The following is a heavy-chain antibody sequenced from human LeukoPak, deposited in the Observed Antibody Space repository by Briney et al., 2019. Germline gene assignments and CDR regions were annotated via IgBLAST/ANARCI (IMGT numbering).Heavy chain of an antibody. CDR2: IGSSSSHI. D-gene: IGHD2-2*01. J-gene: IGHJ5*02. Sequence: GGSLRLSCTASGFNFNIYNMNWVRQAPGKGLEWVSSIGSSSSHIYYADSLKGRFTVSRDNAKNSLFLQMNSLGVEDTAVHFCVRGGGYCRTSSCRGAGNWFDPWGQGTLVTVSS. CDR1: GFNFNIYN. CDR3: VRGGGYCRTSSCRGAGNWFDP. V-gene: IGHV3-21*01.